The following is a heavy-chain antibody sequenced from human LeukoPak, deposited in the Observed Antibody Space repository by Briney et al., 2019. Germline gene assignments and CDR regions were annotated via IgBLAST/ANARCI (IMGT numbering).Heavy chain of an antibody. J-gene: IGHJ4*02. CDR2: ISSTGGTT. Sequence: GASLRLSCAASGFTFSNYGMSWVRQAPGKGLEWVSAISSTGGTTFYADSVKGRFTISRDNSKNTLYLQLNSLRAEDTAVYYCAYRALRNPSDYWGQGTLVTVSS. D-gene: IGHD1-26*01. CDR3: AYRALRNPSDY. CDR1: GFTFSNYG. V-gene: IGHV3-23*01.